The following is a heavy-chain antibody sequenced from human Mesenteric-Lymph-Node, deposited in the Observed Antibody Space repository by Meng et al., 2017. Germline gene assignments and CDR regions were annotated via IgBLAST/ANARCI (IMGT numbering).Heavy chain of an antibody. CDR2: IYYSGST. CDR3: AGGGVVATMAV. Sequence: GSLRLSCTVSGGSISSYYWSWIRQLPGKGLEWVGYIYYSGSTNYNPALKSRVTISVDTSKNQFALKLSSVAAADTAVYYCAGGGVVATMAVWGQGTTVTVSS. CDR1: GGSISSYY. V-gene: IGHV4-59*01. D-gene: IGHD5-12*01. J-gene: IGHJ6*02.